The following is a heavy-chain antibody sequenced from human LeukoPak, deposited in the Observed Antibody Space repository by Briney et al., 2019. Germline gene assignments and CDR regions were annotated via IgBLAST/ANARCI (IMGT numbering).Heavy chain of an antibody. D-gene: IGHD3-22*01. CDR3: ARGSYYDSKLRAAFDI. CDR1: GYTFTSYD. Sequence: GASVKLSCKASGYTFTSYDINWVRQATGQGLEWMGWMNPNSGNTGYAQKFQGRVTMTRNTSISTAYMELSSLRSEDTAVYYCARGSYYDSKLRAAFDIWGQGTMVTVSS. J-gene: IGHJ3*02. V-gene: IGHV1-8*01. CDR2: MNPNSGNT.